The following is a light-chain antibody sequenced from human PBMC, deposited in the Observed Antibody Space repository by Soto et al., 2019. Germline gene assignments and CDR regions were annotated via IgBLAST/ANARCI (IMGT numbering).Light chain of an antibody. J-gene: IGKJ1*01. CDR3: MQALQTPT. V-gene: IGKV2-28*01. CDR1: QSLLHSNGYNY. Sequence: DLVMTQSPLSLPVTPGEPASISCRSSQSLLHSNGYNYLDWYLQKPGQSPQLLIYLGSNRASGVTDRFSGSGSGTDFTLKISRVEAEDVGVYYCMQALQTPTFVQVNKVPIK. CDR2: LGS.